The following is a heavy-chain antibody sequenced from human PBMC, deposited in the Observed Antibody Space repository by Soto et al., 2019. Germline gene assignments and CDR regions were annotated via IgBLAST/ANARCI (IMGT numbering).Heavy chain of an antibody. J-gene: IGHJ6*02. D-gene: IGHD2-8*01. CDR3: TRDCTNGVCTFPGHYGMDV. CDR1: GFTFGEYA. Sequence: PGGSLRLSCTASGFTFGEYAMSWFRQAPGKGLEWVGFIRSKAYGGTTEYAASVKGRFTISRDDSKSIAYLQMNSLKTEDTAVYYCTRDCTNGVCTFPGHYGMDVWGQGTTVTVSS. CDR2: IRSKAYGGTT. V-gene: IGHV3-49*03.